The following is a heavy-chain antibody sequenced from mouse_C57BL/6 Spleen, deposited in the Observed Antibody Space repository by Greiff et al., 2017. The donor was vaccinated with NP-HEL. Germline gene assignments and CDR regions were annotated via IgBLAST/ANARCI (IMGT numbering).Heavy chain of an antibody. CDR1: GYSITSGYY. J-gene: IGHJ2*01. Sequence: EVKLQESGPGLVKPSQSLSLTCSVTGYSITSGYYWNWIRQFPGNKLEWMGYISYDGSNNYNPSLKNRISITRDTSKNQFFLKLNSVTTEDTATYYCARGGDYDLYYFDYWGQGTTLTVSS. CDR2: ISYDGSN. CDR3: ARGGDYDLYYFDY. D-gene: IGHD2-4*01. V-gene: IGHV3-6*01.